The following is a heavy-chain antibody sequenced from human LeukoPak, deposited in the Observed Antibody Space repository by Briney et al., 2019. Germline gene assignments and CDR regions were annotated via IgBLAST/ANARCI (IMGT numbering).Heavy chain of an antibody. V-gene: IGHV3-48*02. CDR3: ARHSGSRTKYYHFDS. J-gene: IGHJ4*02. CDR1: GFTFSSYS. CDR2: ISSSSSTI. Sequence: GGSLRLSCAASGFTFSSYSMNWVRQAPGKGLEWVSYISSSSSTIYYADSVKGRFTISRDNAKNLLYLQMNSLRDEDTAVYYCARHSGSRTKYYHFDSWGQGTLVTVSS. D-gene: IGHD6-19*01.